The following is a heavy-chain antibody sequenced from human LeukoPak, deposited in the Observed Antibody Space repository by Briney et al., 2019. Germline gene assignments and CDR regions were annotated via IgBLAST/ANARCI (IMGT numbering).Heavy chain of an antibody. J-gene: IGHJ4*02. D-gene: IGHD7-27*01. CDR2: IIPIFGTA. CDR1: GGTFSSYA. V-gene: IGHV1-69*05. CDR3: ARPNPLGTLDS. Sequence: ASVKVSCKASGGTFSSYAISWVRQAPGQGLEWMGRIIPIFGTANYAQKFQGRVTITTDESTSTAYMELSSLRSEDTAVYYCARPNPLGTLDSRGQGTLVTVSS.